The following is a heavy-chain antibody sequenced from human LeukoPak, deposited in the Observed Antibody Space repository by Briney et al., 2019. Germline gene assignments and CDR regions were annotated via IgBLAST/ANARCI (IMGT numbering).Heavy chain of an antibody. V-gene: IGHV3-64*04. CDR1: GFTFSSFV. Sequence: PGGSLRLSCSASGFTFSSFVMHWVRQAPGKGLEYVSAISSKGHSTYYADSVKGRFTISRDNSKNTLHLQMNSLRAEDTAVYYCARGFSGSYGAFDIWGQGTMVTVFS. CDR3: ARGFSGSYGAFDI. CDR2: ISSKGHST. D-gene: IGHD1-26*01. J-gene: IGHJ3*02.